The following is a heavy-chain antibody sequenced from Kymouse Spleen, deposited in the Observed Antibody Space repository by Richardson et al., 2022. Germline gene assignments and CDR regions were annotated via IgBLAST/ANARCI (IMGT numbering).Heavy chain of an antibody. Sequence: QVQLQQWGAGLLKPSETLSLTCAVYGGSFSGYYWSWIRQPPGKGLEWIGEINHSGSTNYNPSLKSRVTISVDTSKNQFSLKLSSVTAADTAVYYCARGGVTMVRGPYYYGMDVWGQGTTVTVSS. V-gene: IGHV4-34*01. CDR2: INHSGST. D-gene: IGHD3-10*01. CDR1: GGSFSGYY. J-gene: IGHJ6*02. CDR3: ARGGVTMVRGPYYYGMDV.